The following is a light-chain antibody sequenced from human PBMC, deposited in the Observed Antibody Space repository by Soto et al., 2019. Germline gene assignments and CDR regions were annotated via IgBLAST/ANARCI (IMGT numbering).Light chain of an antibody. Sequence: QPVLTQPASVSGSPGQSITISCTGTSSDVGGYNYVSWYQQHPGKAPKLMIYEVSNRPSGVSNRFSGSKSGNTASLTISGLQAEDEADYYCSSYTSSSTPRWVFGGGTKLTVL. V-gene: IGLV2-14*01. CDR1: SSDVGGYNY. J-gene: IGLJ3*02. CDR3: SSYTSSSTPRWV. CDR2: EVS.